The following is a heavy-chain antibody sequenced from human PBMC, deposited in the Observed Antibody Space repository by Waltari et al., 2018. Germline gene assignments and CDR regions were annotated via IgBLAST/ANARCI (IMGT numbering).Heavy chain of an antibody. CDR1: GYSISSGYY. CDR2: IYQSGST. J-gene: IGHJ4*02. V-gene: IGHV4-38-2*01. D-gene: IGHD1-26*01. Sequence: QVQLHESGPGLVKSSETLSLTCAVSGYSISSGYYWGWIRQPPGKGLEWIGTIYQSGSTYYNPSPKSRITISLATSKNQFSLKLNSVTAADTAVYYCARHQVGGRDFEYWGQGTLVTVSS. CDR3: ARHQVGGRDFEY.